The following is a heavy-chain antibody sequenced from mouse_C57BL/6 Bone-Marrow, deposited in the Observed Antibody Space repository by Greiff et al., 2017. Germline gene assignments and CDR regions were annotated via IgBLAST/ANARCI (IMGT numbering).Heavy chain of an antibody. J-gene: IGHJ4*01. V-gene: IGHV1-63*01. Sequence: QVQLQQSGAELVRPGTSVKMSCKASGYTFTNYWIGWAKQRPGHGLEWIGDIYPGGGYTNYNEKFKGKATLTADKSSSTAYMQFSSLTSEDSAIYYCARLEPFYYYAMDYWGQGTSVTVSS. CDR2: IYPGGGYT. CDR1: GYTFTNYW. CDR3: ARLEPFYYYAMDY. D-gene: IGHD6-1*01.